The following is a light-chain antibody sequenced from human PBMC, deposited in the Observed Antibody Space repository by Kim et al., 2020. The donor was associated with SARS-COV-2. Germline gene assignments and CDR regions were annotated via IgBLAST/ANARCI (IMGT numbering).Light chain of an antibody. V-gene: IGKV3-20*01. CDR1: QSVSSNY. CDR3: QQYGTSPWT. J-gene: IGKJ1*01. CDR2: GAS. Sequence: EIVLTQSPGTLSLSPGERATLSCRASQSVSSNYLAWYQQNSGQAPRLLIYGASRRATGIPDRFSGSGSGTDFTLTISRLEPEDFAVYYCQQYGTSPWTFGQGTKVDIK.